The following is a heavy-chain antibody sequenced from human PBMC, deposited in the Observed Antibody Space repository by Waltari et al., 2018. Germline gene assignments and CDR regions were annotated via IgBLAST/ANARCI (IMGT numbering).Heavy chain of an antibody. V-gene: IGHV3-66*02. CDR1: GFPFSSNH. CDR3: ARARDEETAMVYFDH. CDR2: IYDAGST. D-gene: IGHD5-18*01. Sequence: EVQLVESGGGLVHPGESLSLSCAASGFPFSSNHMSWVRQAPGKGLEWIALIYDAGSTYYPDSVRGRFTISRDYSKNTFHLQMNSLRVEDTAIYYCARARDEETAMVYFDHWGQGTLVSVSS. J-gene: IGHJ4*02.